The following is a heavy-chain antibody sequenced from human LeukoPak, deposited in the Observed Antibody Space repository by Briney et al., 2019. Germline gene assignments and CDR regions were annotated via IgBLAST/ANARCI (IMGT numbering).Heavy chain of an antibody. V-gene: IGHV3-23*01. CDR2: ISGSGGST. D-gene: IGHD6-13*01. J-gene: IGHJ4*02. CDR3: AKVLPSTPSAAAGSFDY. CDR1: GFTFSSYA. Sequence: GGSLRLSCAASGFTFSSYAMSWVRQAPGKGLEWVSAISGSGGSTYYADSVKGRFTISRDNSKNTLYLQMNSLRAEDTAVYYCAKVLPSTPSAAAGSFDYWGQGTLVTVSS.